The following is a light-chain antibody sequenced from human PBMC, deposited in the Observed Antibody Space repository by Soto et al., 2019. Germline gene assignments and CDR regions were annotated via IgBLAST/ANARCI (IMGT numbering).Light chain of an antibody. Sequence: EMVLTQSPATLSVSPGERATLSCRASQSVSSNLAWYQQKPGQAPRLLIYAASTMATGIPARFSGSGSGTEFTLTISSLQSEDYAVYYCQQYNNWARTFGQGTKVEIK. CDR3: QQYNNWART. CDR1: QSVSSN. V-gene: IGKV3-15*01. J-gene: IGKJ1*01. CDR2: AAS.